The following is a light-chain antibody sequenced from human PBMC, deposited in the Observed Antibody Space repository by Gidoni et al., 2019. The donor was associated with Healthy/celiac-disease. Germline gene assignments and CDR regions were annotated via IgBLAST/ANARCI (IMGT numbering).Light chain of an antibody. CDR3: QQYGSSEGT. CDR2: CAS. J-gene: IGKJ1*01. CDR1: QSVSSSY. Sequence: EIVLTQYTGTLSLSPGERATHSCRASQSVSSSYLAWYQQKPGQAPRLLIYCASSRATGIPDRFSGSGSGTDFTLTISRLEPEDFAVYYCQQYGSSEGTFGPGTKVEIK. V-gene: IGKV3-20*01.